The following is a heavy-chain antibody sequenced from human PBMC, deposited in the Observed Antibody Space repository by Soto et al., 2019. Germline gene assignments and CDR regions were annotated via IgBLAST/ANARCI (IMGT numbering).Heavy chain of an antibody. CDR2: ISYDGSNK. J-gene: IGHJ4*02. CDR3: AKEDLAAGTGYFDY. D-gene: IGHD6-13*01. Sequence: LRLSCAASGFTFSSYGMHWVRQAPGKGLEWVAVISYDGSNKYYADSVKGRFTISRDNSKNTLYLQMNSLRAEDTAVYYCAKEDLAAGTGYFDYWGQGTLVTVSS. V-gene: IGHV3-30*18. CDR1: GFTFSSYG.